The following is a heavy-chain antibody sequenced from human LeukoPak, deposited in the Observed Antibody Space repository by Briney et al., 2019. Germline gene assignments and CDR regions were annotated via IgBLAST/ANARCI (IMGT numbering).Heavy chain of an antibody. V-gene: IGHV3-23*01. D-gene: IGHD3-16*01. CDR3: AKDFRNYDYVWGEAFDY. J-gene: IGHJ4*02. Sequence: GGSLRLSCAASGFTFSIYGMSWVRQAPGRGLEWVSAMSGSGGSTYYADSVKGRFTISRDNSKNTVYLQMNSLRAEDTAVYYCAKDFRNYDYVWGEAFDYWGQGTLVTVSS. CDR2: MSGSGGST. CDR1: GFTFSIYG.